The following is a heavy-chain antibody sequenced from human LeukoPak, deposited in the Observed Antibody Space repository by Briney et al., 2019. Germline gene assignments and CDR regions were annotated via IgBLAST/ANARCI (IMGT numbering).Heavy chain of an antibody. V-gene: IGHV4-59*01. CDR1: GVSISSFY. CDR3: ARSRSGYSYDHAAFEI. D-gene: IGHD5-18*01. J-gene: IGHJ3*02. CDR2: IDYRGST. Sequence: PSETLSLTCTVSGVSISSFYWSWVRQPPGKGLEWIAYIDYRGSTTYNPSLRSRVTISVDTSRNQFSLKLYSVTAADKAVYYCARSRSGYSYDHAAFEIWGQGTMVTVSS.